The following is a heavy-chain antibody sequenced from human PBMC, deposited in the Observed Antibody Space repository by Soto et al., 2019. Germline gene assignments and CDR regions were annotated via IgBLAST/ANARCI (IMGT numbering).Heavy chain of an antibody. Sequence: QVQLVESGGGVVQPGRSLRLSCAASGFTFSSYGMHWVPQAPGKGLEWVAVISYDGSNKYYADSVKGRFTISRDNSKNTLYLQMNSLRAEDTAVYYCAKDRGWLAERYYYGMDVWGQGTTVTVSS. CDR3: AKDRGWLAERYYYGMDV. CDR1: GFTFSSYG. J-gene: IGHJ6*02. V-gene: IGHV3-30*18. D-gene: IGHD6-19*01. CDR2: ISYDGSNK.